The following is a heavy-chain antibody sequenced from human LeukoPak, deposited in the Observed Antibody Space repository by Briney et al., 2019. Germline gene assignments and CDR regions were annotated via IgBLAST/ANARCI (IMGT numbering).Heavy chain of an antibody. CDR1: GFTFGTYW. CDR3: AREDRTSISKRY. CDR2: INSDGSST. D-gene: IGHD2-2*02. Sequence: GGSLRLSCAASGFTFGTYWMQWVRQAPGKGLVWVSRINSDGSSTTYGDSVKGRFTISRDNAKNTLYLQMNSLRAEDTAVYYCAREDRTSISKRYWGQGTLVTVSS. V-gene: IGHV3-74*01. J-gene: IGHJ4*02.